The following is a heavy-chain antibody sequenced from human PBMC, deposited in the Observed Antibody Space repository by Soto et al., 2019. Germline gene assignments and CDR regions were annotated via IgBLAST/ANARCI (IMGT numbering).Heavy chain of an antibody. D-gene: IGHD3-22*01. V-gene: IGHV1-18*01. CDR3: ARDSLYYDSSGYYFH. J-gene: IGHJ4*02. CDR2: ISAYNGNT. Sequence: GASVKVSCKASGYTFTSYGISWVRQAPGQGLEWMGWISAYNGNTNYAQKLQGRVTMTTDTSTSTAYMELRSLRSDDTAVYYCARDSLYYDSSGYYFHWGQGTLVTVPS. CDR1: GYTFTSYG.